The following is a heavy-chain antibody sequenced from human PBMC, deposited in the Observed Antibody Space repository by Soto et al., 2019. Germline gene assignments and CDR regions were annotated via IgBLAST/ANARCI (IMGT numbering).Heavy chain of an antibody. CDR3: AKDSGYQMPDNYFYYGLDV. CDR2: ISYDEIDK. D-gene: IGHD5-18*01. J-gene: IGHJ6*02. CDR1: GCTFTSHA. V-gene: IGHV3-30*18. Sequence: GSLLLSCAASGCTFTSHAMHWVRQTPGEGLAWVAAISYDEIDKKYASSVKGRFTVSRDNVKNTLSLQMNSLRPEDTAVYYCAKDSGYQMPDNYFYYGLDVWGQGTKVTVYS.